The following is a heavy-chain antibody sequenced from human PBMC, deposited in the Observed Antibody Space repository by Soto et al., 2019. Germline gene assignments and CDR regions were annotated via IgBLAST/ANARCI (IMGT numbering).Heavy chain of an antibody. Sequence: AGGSLRLSCAASGFTFSAYAMHWVRQSPVKGLEWVAVISYDGSNKYYADSVKGRFAISRDSSKNALYLQMNSLRPEDTAIYFCARNALGGGTTEYFDYCGQGTLVTVSS. D-gene: IGHD1-7*01. J-gene: IGHJ4*02. CDR3: ARNALGGGTTEYFDY. CDR1: GFTFSAYA. CDR2: ISYDGSNK. V-gene: IGHV3-30*09.